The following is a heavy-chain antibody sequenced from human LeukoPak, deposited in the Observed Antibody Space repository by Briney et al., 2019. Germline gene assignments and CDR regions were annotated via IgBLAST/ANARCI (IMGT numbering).Heavy chain of an antibody. CDR2: IYYSGST. D-gene: IGHD4-11*01. Sequence: SSETLSLTCAVSGGSISSGGYSWSWIRQPPGKGLEWIGYIYYSGSTYYNPSLKSRVTISVDTSKNQFSLKLSSVTAADTAVYYCARAGYSNLAFDYWGQGTLVTVSS. CDR3: ARAGYSNLAFDY. V-gene: IGHV4-30-4*07. CDR1: GGSISSGGYS. J-gene: IGHJ4*02.